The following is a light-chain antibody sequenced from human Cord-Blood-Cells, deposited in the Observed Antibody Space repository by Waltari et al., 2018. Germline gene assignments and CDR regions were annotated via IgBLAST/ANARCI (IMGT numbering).Light chain of an antibody. CDR2: RNK. V-gene: IGLV1-47*01. Sequence: QSVLTQPPSASGPPGQRVTISCSGSSPHIGRNYVYWYQQLPGTAPKPPCYRNKQRPSGVPDRFSGSKSGTSASLAISGLRSEDEADYYCAAWDDSLSGPVFGGGTKLTVL. J-gene: IGLJ3*02. CDR1: SPHIGRNY. CDR3: AAWDDSLSGPV.